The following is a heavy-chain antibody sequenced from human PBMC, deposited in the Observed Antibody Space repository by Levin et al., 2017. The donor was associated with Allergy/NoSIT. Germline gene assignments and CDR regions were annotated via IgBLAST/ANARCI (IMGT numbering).Heavy chain of an antibody. CDR2: ISWNSGSI. CDR3: AKAIAPFGVTANPFDY. D-gene: IGHD2-21*02. J-gene: IGHJ4*02. V-gene: IGHV3-9*01. CDR1: GFTFDDYA. Sequence: SLKISCAASGFTFDDYAMHWVRQAPGKGLEWVSGISWNSGSIGYADSVKGRFTISRDNAKNSLYLQMNSLRAEDTALYYCAKAIAPFGVTANPFDYWGQGTLVTVSS.